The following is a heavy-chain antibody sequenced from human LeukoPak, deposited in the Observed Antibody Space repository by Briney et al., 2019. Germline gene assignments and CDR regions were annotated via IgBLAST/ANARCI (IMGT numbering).Heavy chain of an antibody. D-gene: IGHD3-16*01. V-gene: IGHV4-59*01. CDR3: AGYSYDYNSFYI. Sequence: PSETLSLTCTVSGGSISTYYWSWIRQPPGKGLEWIGYIYYSGSTNYNPSLKSRVTISLDTSRNQFSLNLSSVTAADTAICYCAGYSYDYNSFYIWGQGTMVTVSS. CDR2: IYYSGST. J-gene: IGHJ3*02. CDR1: GGSISTYY.